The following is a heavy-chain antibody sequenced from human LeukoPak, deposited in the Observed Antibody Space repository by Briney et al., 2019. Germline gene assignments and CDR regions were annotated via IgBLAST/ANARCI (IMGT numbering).Heavy chain of an antibody. CDR3: ARERAIASRRPYCFDY. J-gene: IGHJ4*02. Sequence: PGGSLRLSCAASGFTFSSYAMSWVRQAPGKGLEWVSAISGSGGSTYYADSVKGRFTISRDNARNSLYLQMNSLRAEDTAVYYCARERAIASRRPYCFDYWGQGTLVTVSS. CDR1: GFTFSSYA. V-gene: IGHV3-23*01. D-gene: IGHD6-6*01. CDR2: ISGSGGST.